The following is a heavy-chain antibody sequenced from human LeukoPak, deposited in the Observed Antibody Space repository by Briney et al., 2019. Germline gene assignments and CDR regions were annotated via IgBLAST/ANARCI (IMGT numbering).Heavy chain of an antibody. V-gene: IGHV3-7*01. D-gene: IGHD2-2*01. CDR3: ARPRGCGSSRCNNFDY. CDR2: MNEYGSEI. CDR1: GFTFSSYE. Sequence: GGSLRLSCAAAGFTFSSYEMNWVRQAPGKGLEWVAKMNEYGSEIFYVDSVKDRFTISRDNGKNSLYLQMNRLRAEDTAVYYCARPRGCGSSRCNNFDYWGQGTLVTVSS. J-gene: IGHJ4*02.